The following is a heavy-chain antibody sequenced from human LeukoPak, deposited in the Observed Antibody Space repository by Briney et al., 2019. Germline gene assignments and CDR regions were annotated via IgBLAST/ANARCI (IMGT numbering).Heavy chain of an antibody. D-gene: IGHD3-10*01. CDR3: DWFDP. J-gene: IGHJ5*02. CDR2: INSDGSST. Sequence: GGSLRFSCAASGFTFSTYWMHWVRQAPGKGLVWVSRINSDGSSTSYADSVKGRFTISRDNAKSTLYLQMNSLYYCARALFLGDWFDPWGQGTLVTVSS. CDR1: GFTFSTYW. V-gene: IGHV3-74*01.